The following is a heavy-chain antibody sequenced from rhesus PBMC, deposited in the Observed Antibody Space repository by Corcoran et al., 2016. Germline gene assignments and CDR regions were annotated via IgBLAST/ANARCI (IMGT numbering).Heavy chain of an antibody. J-gene: IGHJ4*01. V-gene: IGHV4-76*01. CDR3: ARRGSSSYGD. CDR1: GGSIRGGYD. Sequence: QVQLQESGPGLVKPSETLSLTCAVSGGSIRGGYDWSWIRQPPGKGLEWIGDNYGSSGSTNYNPSLKNRVTMSKDTSKNQFSLKLSSVTAADTAVYYCARRGSSSYGDWGQGVLVTVSS. CDR2: NYGSSGST. D-gene: IGHD6-43*01.